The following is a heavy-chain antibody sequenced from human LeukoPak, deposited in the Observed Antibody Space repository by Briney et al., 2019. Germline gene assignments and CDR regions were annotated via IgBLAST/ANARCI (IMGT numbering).Heavy chain of an antibody. D-gene: IGHD2-21*02. CDR2: IKQDGSDR. CDR1: GFTFSNYW. J-gene: IGHJ4*02. CDR3: AKEVPVVVTACYYDY. V-gene: IGHV3-7*03. Sequence: GGSLRLSCVASGFTFSNYWMSWVRRAPGKGLEWVANIKQDGSDRYYVDSVKGRFTISRDNAKNSLYLQMNSLRAEDTAVYYCAKEVPVVVTACYYDYWGQGTLVTVSS.